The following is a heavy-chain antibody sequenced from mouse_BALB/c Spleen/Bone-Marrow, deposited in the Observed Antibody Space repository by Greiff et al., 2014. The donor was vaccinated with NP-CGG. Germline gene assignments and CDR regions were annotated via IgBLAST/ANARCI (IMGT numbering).Heavy chain of an antibody. V-gene: IGHV5-6-4*01. CDR2: ISSGGSYT. D-gene: IGHD2-2*01. CDR3: TKIYYGYDGGYYYVMHY. J-gene: IGHJ4*01. CDR1: GFTFSSYT. Sequence: EVQLVESGGGLVKPGGSLKLSCAGSGFTFSSYTMSWVRQTPEKRLEWVATISSGGSYTYYPDSVKGRFTISRDNAKNTLYLQMNSLNSEGTAMYYCTKIYYGYDGGYYYVMHYWGQGTSVTVSS.